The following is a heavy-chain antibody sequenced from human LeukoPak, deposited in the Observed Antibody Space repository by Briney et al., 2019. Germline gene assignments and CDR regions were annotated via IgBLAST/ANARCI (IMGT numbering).Heavy chain of an antibody. CDR2: IKQDGSEK. D-gene: IGHD3-3*01. V-gene: IGHV3-7*01. Sequence: PGGSLRLSCAASGFTFSSYWMSWVRQAPGKGLEWVANIKQDGSEKYYVDSVKGRFTISRDNAKNSLYLQMNSLRAEDPAVYYCARGPSYYDFWSGYSLDYWGQGTLVTVSS. J-gene: IGHJ4*02. CDR3: ARGPSYYDFWSGYSLDY. CDR1: GFTFSSYW.